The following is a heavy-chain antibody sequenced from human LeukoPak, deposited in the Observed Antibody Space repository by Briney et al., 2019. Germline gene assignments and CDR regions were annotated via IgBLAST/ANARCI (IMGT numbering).Heavy chain of an antibody. J-gene: IGHJ3*02. CDR3: ARDLDQQWLALDI. V-gene: IGHV3-30-3*01. Sequence: GGSLRLSCAASGFTFSSYAMHWVRQAPGKGLEWVAVISYDGSNKYYADSVKGRFTISRDNSKNTLYLQMNSLRAEDTAVYYCARDLDQQWLALDIWGQGTMVTVSS. D-gene: IGHD6-19*01. CDR1: GFTFSSYA. CDR2: ISYDGSNK.